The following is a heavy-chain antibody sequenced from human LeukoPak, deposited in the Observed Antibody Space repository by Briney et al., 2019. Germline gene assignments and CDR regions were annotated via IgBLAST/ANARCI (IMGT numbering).Heavy chain of an antibody. CDR1: GGSTSSSSYY. CDR3: ARVFYSSSGSYYFDY. CDR2: IYYSGST. J-gene: IGHJ4*02. Sequence: PSETLSLTCTVSGGSTSSSSYYWGWIRQPPGKGLEWIGSIYYSGSTYYNPSLKSRVTISVDTSKNQFSLKLSSVTAADTAVYYCARVFYSSSGSYYFDYWGQGTLVTVSS. V-gene: IGHV4-39*01. D-gene: IGHD6-6*01.